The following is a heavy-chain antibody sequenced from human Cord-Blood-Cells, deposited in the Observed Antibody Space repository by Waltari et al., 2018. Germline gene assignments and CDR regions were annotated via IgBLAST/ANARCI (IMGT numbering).Heavy chain of an antibody. CDR2: IYWNDDK. V-gene: IGHV2-5*01. CDR3: AHILGGVRFLEWLFDY. CDR1: GFSLSTSGVG. J-gene: IGHJ4*02. D-gene: IGHD3-3*01. Sequence: QITLKESGPTLVKPTQTLTLTCTFSGFSLSTSGVGVGWTRQPPGKALEWLALIYWNDDKRYSPSLKSRLTITKDTSKNQVVLTMTNMDPVDTATYYCAHILGGVRFLEWLFDYWGQGTLVTVSS.